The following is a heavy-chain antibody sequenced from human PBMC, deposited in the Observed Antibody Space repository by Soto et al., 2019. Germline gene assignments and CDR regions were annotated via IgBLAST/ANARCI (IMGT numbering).Heavy chain of an antibody. D-gene: IGHD6-13*01. CDR2: IIPIFGTA. CDR3: ARGPTISSWYDY. V-gene: IGHV1-69*13. Sequence: ASVKVSCKASGGTFSSYAISWVRQAPGQGLEWMGGIIPIFGTANYAQKFQGRVTITADESTSTAYMELSSLRSEDTAVYYCARGPTISSWYDYWGQGTLVTVSS. J-gene: IGHJ4*02. CDR1: GGTFSSYA.